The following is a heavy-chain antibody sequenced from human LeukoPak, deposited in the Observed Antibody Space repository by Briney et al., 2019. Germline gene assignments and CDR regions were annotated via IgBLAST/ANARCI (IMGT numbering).Heavy chain of an antibody. Sequence: GRSLRLSCAASGFTFSSYGMHWVRQAPGKGLEWVAVISYDGSNKYYADSVKGRFTISRDNSKNTLYLQMNSLRDEDTAVYYCARSMVRGGYAFDIWGQGTMVTVSS. CDR3: ARSMVRGGYAFDI. CDR1: GFTFSSYG. V-gene: IGHV3-30*03. J-gene: IGHJ3*02. CDR2: ISYDGSNK. D-gene: IGHD3-10*01.